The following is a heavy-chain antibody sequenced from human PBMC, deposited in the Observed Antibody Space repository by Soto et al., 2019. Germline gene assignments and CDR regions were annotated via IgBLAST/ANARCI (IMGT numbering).Heavy chain of an antibody. J-gene: IGHJ5*02. Sequence: GGSLRLSCASSGFTFSSYAMILVRQAPGKGLEWVSAISGSGGSTYYADSVKGRFTISRDNSKNTLYLQMNSLRAEDTAVYYCAKVRGGQINWFDPWGQGTLVTVSS. CDR1: GFTFSSYA. V-gene: IGHV3-23*01. CDR2: ISGSGGST. D-gene: IGHD3-16*01. CDR3: AKVRGGQINWFDP.